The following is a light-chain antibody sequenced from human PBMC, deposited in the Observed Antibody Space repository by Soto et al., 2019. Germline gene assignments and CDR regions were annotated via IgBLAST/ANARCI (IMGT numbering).Light chain of an antibody. Sequence: EIVMTQSPATLSVSPGERATLSCRASQSVSSNLAWYQQKPGQAPRLLIYGASTSATGIPARFSVSGPGTEFTLTITGLQSEYCAVYYCEHDYYWTWTFGRGTKVDIK. CDR3: EHDYYWTWT. CDR2: GAS. V-gene: IGKV3-15*01. J-gene: IGKJ4*01. CDR1: QSVSSN.